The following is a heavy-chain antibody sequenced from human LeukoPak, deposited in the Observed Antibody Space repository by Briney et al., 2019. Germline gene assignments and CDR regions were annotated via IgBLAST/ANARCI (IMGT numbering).Heavy chain of an antibody. J-gene: IGHJ3*02. D-gene: IGHD7-27*01. Sequence: GGSLRLSCAASGLRVSDYYMSWVRQAPGKGLEWVSAISASADDTSYAGSVRGRFTISRDNSKNTLYLQMNSLRADDTAVYYCAKDPMGIGPAFDIWGQGTMVTVSS. CDR2: ISASADDT. CDR1: GLRVSDYY. V-gene: IGHV3-23*01. CDR3: AKDPMGIGPAFDI.